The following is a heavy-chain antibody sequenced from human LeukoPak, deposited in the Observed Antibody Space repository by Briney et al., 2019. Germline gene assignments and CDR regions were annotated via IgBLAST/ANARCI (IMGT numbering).Heavy chain of an antibody. J-gene: IGHJ4*02. V-gene: IGHV3-48*03. CDR1: GFTFSSYE. CDR3: ARNDYNFDY. Sequence: TGGSLRLSCAASGFTFSSYEMNWVRQAPGKGLEWVSYISSSGSTIYYADSVQGRFTISRDNAKNSPYLQMSSLRAEDTAIYYCARNDYNFDYWGQGTLVTVSS. D-gene: IGHD3-16*01. CDR2: ISSSGSTI.